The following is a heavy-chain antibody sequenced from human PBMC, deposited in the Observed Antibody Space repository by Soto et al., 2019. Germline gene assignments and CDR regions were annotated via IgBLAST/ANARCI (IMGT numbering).Heavy chain of an antibody. CDR3: ARGGSETYHV. V-gene: IGHV4-31*02. CDR1: DDSITGGGYY. Sequence: SETLSLTCSVSDDSITGGGYYWSWIRQHPAKGLEWIGSIYYRGSTYYNPSLRSRGTISLDPSQARLSLRLTSLTAADTATYWCARGGSETYHVWGQGTLVTVCS. J-gene: IGHJ4*02. CDR2: IYYRGST. D-gene: IGHD3-10*01.